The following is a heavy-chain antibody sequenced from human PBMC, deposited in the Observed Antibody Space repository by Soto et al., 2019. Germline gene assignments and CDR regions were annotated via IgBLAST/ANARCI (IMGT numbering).Heavy chain of an antibody. CDR1: GGSFSGYY. CDR2: INHSGST. CDR3: ARGPPLYSSGWYPNWFDP. J-gene: IGHJ5*02. V-gene: IGHV4-34*01. Sequence: SETLPLTCAVYGGSFSGYYWSWIRQPPGKGLEWIGEINHSGSTNYNPSLKSRVTISVDTSKNQFSLKLSSVTAADTAVYYCARGPPLYSSGWYPNWFDPWGQGTLVTVSS. D-gene: IGHD6-19*01.